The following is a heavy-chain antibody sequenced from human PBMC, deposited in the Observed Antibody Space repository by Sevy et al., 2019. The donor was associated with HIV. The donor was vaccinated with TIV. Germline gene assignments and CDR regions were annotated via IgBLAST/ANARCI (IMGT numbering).Heavy chain of an antibody. CDR3: AGGLRLGYQLLANNYYYYGMDV. CDR2: IIPIFGTA. D-gene: IGHD2-2*01. Sequence: ASVKVSCKASGGTFSSYAISWVRQAPGQGLEWMGGIIPIFGTANYAQKFQGRVTITADESTGTADMELSSLRSEDTAVYYCAGGLRLGYQLLANNYYYYGMDVWGQGTTVTVSS. J-gene: IGHJ6*02. CDR1: GGTFSSYA. V-gene: IGHV1-69*13.